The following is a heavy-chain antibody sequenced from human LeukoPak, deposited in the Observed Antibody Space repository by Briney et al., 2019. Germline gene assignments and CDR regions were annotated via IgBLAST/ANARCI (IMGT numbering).Heavy chain of an antibody. CDR2: ISWNSGSI. V-gene: IGHV3-9*03. CDR1: GFTFDDYA. Sequence: GGSLRLSCAASGFTFDDYAMHWVRQAPGKGLEWVSGISWNSGSIGYADSVKDRFTISRDNAKNSLYLQMNSLRAEDMALYYCAKDRYSSSSGALGAFDIWGQGTMVTVSS. J-gene: IGHJ3*02. D-gene: IGHD6-6*01. CDR3: AKDRYSSSSGALGAFDI.